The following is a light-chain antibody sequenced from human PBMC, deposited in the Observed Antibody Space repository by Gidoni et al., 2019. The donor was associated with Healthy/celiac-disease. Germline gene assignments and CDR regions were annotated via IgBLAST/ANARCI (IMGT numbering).Light chain of an antibody. CDR1: SRDVGGNNS. CDR2: EVS. CDR3: SSYTSSSAVV. V-gene: IGLV2-14*01. J-gene: IGLJ2*01. Sequence: QSALSQHASAPGSPGQALTISCTGTSRDVGGNNSDSWYQQHPGKATNLMIYEVSNLPSGVSSRFSGSKSGNTASLTISGLQDEDEEDYYCSSYTSSSAVVFGGGTKLTVL.